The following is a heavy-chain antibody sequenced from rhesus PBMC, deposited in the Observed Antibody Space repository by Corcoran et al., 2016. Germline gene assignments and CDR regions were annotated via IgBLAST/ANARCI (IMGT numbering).Heavy chain of an antibody. J-gene: IGHJ6*01. CDR2: INSGGGST. D-gene: IGHD2-21*01. CDR1: GFPFSSYW. CDR3: AKVPVRGGCTGSGCYVPYYYGLDS. Sequence: EVQLVASGGGLAKPGGSLRLSCAASGFPFSSYWMNWVRQATGKGLEWGSAINSGGGSTYKEDSGKGGIAITRDNTKNTLSRQRKSLRAEDTAVYFCAKVPVRGGCTGSGCYVPYYYGLDSWGQGVVVTVSS. V-gene: IGHV3S25*01.